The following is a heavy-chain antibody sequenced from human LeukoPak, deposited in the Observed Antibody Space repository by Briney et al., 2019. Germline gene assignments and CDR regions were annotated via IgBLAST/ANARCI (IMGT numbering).Heavy chain of an antibody. Sequence: PGGSLRLSCAASGFTFSSYAMSWVRQAPGKGLEWVSANSGSGGSTYYADSVKGRFTISRDNSKNTLYLQMNSLRAEDTAVYYCAKDGYDYYYYYMDVWGKGTTVTVSS. CDR1: GFTFSSYA. CDR3: AKDGYDYYYYYMDV. CDR2: NSGSGGST. D-gene: IGHD1-1*01. V-gene: IGHV3-23*01. J-gene: IGHJ6*03.